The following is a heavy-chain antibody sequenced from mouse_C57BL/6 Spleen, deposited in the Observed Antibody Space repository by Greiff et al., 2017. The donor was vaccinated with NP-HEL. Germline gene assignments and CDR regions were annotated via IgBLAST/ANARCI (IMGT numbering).Heavy chain of an antibody. Sequence: EVQLVESGGDLVKPGGSLKLSCAASGFTFSSYGMSWVRQTPDKRLEWVATISSGGSYTYYPDSVKGRFTISRDNAKNTLYLQMSSLKSEDTAMYYCARRGLRRTGLDYWGQGTTLTVSS. V-gene: IGHV5-6*01. J-gene: IGHJ2*01. CDR2: ISSGGSYT. CDR3: ARRGLRRTGLDY. D-gene: IGHD2-2*01. CDR1: GFTFSSYG.